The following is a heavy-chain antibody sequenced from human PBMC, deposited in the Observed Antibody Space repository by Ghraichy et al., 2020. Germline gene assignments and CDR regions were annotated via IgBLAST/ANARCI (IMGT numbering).Heavy chain of an antibody. V-gene: IGHV3-48*02. CDR2: ISSGSSTI. Sequence: GGSLRLSCAASGFIFSTYEMNWLRQAPGKGLEWLSYISSGSSTIYYADSVKGRFTISRDNAKKSLYLQMNSLRDEDTAVYYCASRDIVTGIWAFNIWGQGTMVTVSS. D-gene: IGHD3-9*01. CDR3: ASRDIVTGIWAFNI. J-gene: IGHJ3*02. CDR1: GFIFSTYE.